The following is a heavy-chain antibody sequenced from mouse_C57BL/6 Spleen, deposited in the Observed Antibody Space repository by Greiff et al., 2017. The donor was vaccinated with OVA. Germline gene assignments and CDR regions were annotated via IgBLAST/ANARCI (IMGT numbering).Heavy chain of an antibody. V-gene: IGHV1-59*01. CDR3: ARRDYGSLDY. CDR2: IDPSDSYT. CDR1: GYTFTSYW. D-gene: IGHD1-1*01. Sequence: VQLQQPGAELVRPGTSVKLSCKASGYTFTSYWMHWVKQRPGQGLEWIGVIDPSDSYTNYNQKFKGKATLTVDTSSSTAYMQLSSLTSEDSAVYYCARRDYGSLDYWGQGTTLTVSS. J-gene: IGHJ2*01.